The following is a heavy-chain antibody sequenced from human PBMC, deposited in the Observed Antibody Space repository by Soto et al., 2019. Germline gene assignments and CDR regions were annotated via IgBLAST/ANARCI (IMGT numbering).Heavy chain of an antibody. CDR1: GYTFTSYG. CDR2: ISAYNGNT. Sequence: ASVKVSCKASGYTFTSYGISWVRQAPGQGLEWMGWISAYNGNTNYAQKLQGRVTMTTDTSTSTAYMELRSLRSDDTAVYYCARGNRGRSIAAQSGMDVWGQGTTVTVSS. J-gene: IGHJ6*02. CDR3: ARGNRGRSIAAQSGMDV. V-gene: IGHV1-18*01. D-gene: IGHD6-6*01.